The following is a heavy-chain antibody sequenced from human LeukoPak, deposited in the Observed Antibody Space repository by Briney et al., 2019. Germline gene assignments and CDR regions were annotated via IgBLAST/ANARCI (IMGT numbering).Heavy chain of an antibody. Sequence: PGGSLRLSCAASGFTFSTYRMNWVRQAPGKGLEWVSYFSSSGTMYYADSVRGRFTISRDIAKNSLYLQMNSLRAEDTAVYYCATVGSSWFYDYWGQGTLVTVSS. J-gene: IGHJ4*02. CDR1: GFTFSTYR. CDR2: FSSSGTM. V-gene: IGHV3-48*01. CDR3: ATVGSSWFYDY. D-gene: IGHD6-13*01.